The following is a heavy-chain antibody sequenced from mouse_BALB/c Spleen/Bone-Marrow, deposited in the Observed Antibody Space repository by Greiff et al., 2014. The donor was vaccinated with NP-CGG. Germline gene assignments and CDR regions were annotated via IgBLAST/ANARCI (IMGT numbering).Heavy chain of an antibody. V-gene: IGHV1-4*01. CDR1: GYTFTSYT. CDR3: ARYRYDWYFDV. D-gene: IGHD2-14*01. CDR2: INPSSGYT. J-gene: IGHJ1*01. Sequence: VKLMESGAELARPGASVKMSCKASGYTFTSYTMHWVKQRPGQGLEWIGYINPSSGYTNYNQKFKDKATLTADKSSSTAYMQLSSLTSEDSAVYYWARYRYDWYFDVWGAGTTVTVSS.